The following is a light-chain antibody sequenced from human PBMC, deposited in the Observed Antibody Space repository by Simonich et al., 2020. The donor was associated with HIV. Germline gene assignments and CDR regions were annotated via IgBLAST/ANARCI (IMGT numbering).Light chain of an antibody. V-gene: IGKV4-1*01. J-gene: IGKJ2*01. CDR1: QSVLYSSNNKNY. Sequence: DIVMTQSPDSLAVSLGERATLSCKSSQSVLYSSNNKNYLAGDQQKPGQPPKLLIYWASTRESGVPDRFSGSESGTDFTLTISSLQAEDVAVYYCQQYYDTPYTFGQGTKLEIK. CDR2: WAS. CDR3: QQYYDTPYT.